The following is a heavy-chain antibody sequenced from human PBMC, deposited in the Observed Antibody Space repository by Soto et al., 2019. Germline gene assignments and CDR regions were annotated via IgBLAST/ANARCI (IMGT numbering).Heavy chain of an antibody. CDR1: GFTFSTYN. Sequence: EVQLVESGGGLVQPGGSLRLSCAASGFTFSTYNMNWVRQAPGKGLEWISYISSGSTTIYYADSVKGRFTISRDNAKNSPFLHMDSLRAEDTAVYYCASRGYWGQGTLVTVSS. CDR2: ISSGSTTI. V-gene: IGHV3-48*01. J-gene: IGHJ4*02. CDR3: ASRGY.